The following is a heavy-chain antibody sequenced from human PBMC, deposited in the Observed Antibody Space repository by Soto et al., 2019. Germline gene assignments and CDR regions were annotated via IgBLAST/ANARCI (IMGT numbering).Heavy chain of an antibody. D-gene: IGHD2-15*01. Sequence: SETLSLTCTVSGGSIYRSGYYWGWIRQPPGRGLEWIGNIDYNGVTYSNPSLKSRVSISRDTSKNQFSLKLTSVTAADTALYYCGKVLVGATGHTDSDSWGPGTLVTVSS. V-gene: IGHV4-39*01. J-gene: IGHJ4*02. CDR3: GKVLVGATGHTDSDS. CDR2: IDYNGVT. CDR1: GGSIYRSGYY.